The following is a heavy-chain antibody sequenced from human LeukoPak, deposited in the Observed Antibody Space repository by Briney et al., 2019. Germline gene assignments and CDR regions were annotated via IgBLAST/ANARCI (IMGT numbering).Heavy chain of an antibody. D-gene: IGHD4-17*01. V-gene: IGHV3-21*01. CDR2: ISSSSSYI. CDR1: GFTFSSYS. J-gene: IGHJ4*02. Sequence: GGSLRLSCAASGFTFSSYSMNWVRQAPGKGLEWVSSISSSSSYIYYADSVKGRFTISRDTAKNSLYLQMNSLRAEDTAVYYCARDLDYGDYAYIDYWGQGTLVTVSS. CDR3: ARDLDYGDYAYIDY.